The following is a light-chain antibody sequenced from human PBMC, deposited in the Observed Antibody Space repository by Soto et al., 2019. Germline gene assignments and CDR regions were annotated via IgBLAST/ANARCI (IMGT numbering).Light chain of an antibody. V-gene: IGKV1-39*01. CDR3: QQSYSSPWT. Sequence: DIPMTQSPSSLSASVGDRVTITCRASQTITNYLNWYQQKPGKAPKLLIYAASTLLSGVPSRFTCGGSGTDFSLTIDSLQPEDFATYFCQQSYSSPWTFGQGTKVEI. CDR1: QTITNY. J-gene: IGKJ1*01. CDR2: AAS.